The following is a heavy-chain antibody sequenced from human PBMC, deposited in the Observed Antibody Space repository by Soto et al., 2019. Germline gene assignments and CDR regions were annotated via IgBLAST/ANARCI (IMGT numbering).Heavy chain of an antibody. J-gene: IGHJ6*03. V-gene: IGHV4-39*01. D-gene: IGHD2-2*01. CDR3: AQVHVPLLYYYTDV. CDR1: GGSSSGSGCC. Sequence: LQTLSVTCSVAGGSSSGSGCCCVWIRQPPGKGLEWIGSIYYSGSTYYNPSLKSRVTISVDTSKNQFSLKLSSVTAADTAVYYCAQVHVPLLYYYTDVWGKGTTVTV. CDR2: IYYSGST.